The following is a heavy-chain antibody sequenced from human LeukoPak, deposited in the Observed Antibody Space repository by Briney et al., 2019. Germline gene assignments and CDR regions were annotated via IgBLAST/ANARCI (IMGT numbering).Heavy chain of an antibody. CDR3: AKAVRDGYNYQWGYFDY. J-gene: IGHJ4*02. CDR1: GFTFDDYA. V-gene: IGHV3-9*01. Sequence: GRSLRLSCAASGFTFDDYAMHWVRQAPGKGLEWVSGISWNSGSIGYADSVKGRFTISRDNAKNSLYLQMNSLRAEDTALYYCAKAVRDGYNYQWGYFDYWGQGTLVTVSS. D-gene: IGHD5-24*01. CDR2: ISWNSGSI.